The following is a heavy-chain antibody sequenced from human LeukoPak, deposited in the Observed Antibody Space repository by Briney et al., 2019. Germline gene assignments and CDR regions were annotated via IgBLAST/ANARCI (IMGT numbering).Heavy chain of an antibody. V-gene: IGHV4-59*08. CDR3: ARIRTRGGRSTFDY. CDR1: GGSLSSYY. Sequence: PSETLSLTCTVSGGSLSSYYWSWIRQPPGKGLEGIGYIYYSASTNYTPSLKCRVTISVDTSKNQFSLKRSCVTAADTAVYYCARIRTRGGRSTFDYWGQGTLVTVSS. J-gene: IGHJ4*02. CDR2: IYYSAST. D-gene: IGHD1-26*01.